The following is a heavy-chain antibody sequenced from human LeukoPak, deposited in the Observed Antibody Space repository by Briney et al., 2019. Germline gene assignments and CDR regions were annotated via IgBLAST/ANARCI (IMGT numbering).Heavy chain of an antibody. V-gene: IGHV3-23*01. CDR3: ARPRSTSCYSLGY. D-gene: IGHD2-2*02. Sequence: GGSLRLSCATSQFKFNNYGMTWVRQAPGKGLEWVSSITGSGDRTQYADSVQGRFTISRDNAKNSLYLQMNSLRAEDTAVYYCARPRSTSCYSLGYWGQGTLVTVSS. CDR2: ITGSGDRT. CDR1: QFKFNNYG. J-gene: IGHJ4*02.